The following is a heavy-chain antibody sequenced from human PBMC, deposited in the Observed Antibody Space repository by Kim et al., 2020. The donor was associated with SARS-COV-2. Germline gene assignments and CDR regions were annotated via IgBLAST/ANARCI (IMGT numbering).Heavy chain of an antibody. D-gene: IGHD4-17*01. CDR1: GYNFNDYW. CDR2: LYPGDSDA. J-gene: IGHJ2*01. CDR3: ARLWANDYGDWYFDL. Sequence: GESLKISCQITGYNFNDYWIGWVRQVPGEGLKGMAMLYPGDSDARYSPSFQGHVTISADNAISTAYLQWDSLKVSDSGTYFCARLWANDYGDWYFDLWGRGTLDTVSS. V-gene: IGHV5-51*01.